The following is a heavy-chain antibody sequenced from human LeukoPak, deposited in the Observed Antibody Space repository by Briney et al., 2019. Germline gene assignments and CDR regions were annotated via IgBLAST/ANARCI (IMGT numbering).Heavy chain of an antibody. CDR3: ARHRGFLEWLFDY. Sequence: GGSLRLSCAASGFTFSSYSMNWVRQAPGKGLEWVSSISSSSSYIYYADSVKGRFTISRDNAKNSPYLQMNSLRAEDTAVYYCARHRGFLEWLFDYXXQGTLVTVSS. D-gene: IGHD3-3*01. J-gene: IGHJ4*02. V-gene: IGHV3-21*01. CDR2: ISSSSSYI. CDR1: GFTFSSYS.